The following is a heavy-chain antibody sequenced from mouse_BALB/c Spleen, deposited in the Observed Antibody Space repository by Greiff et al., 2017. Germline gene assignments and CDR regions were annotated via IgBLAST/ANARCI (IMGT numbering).Heavy chain of an antibody. Sequence: VHVKQSGPELVKPGASVKISCKASGYTFTDYNMHWVKQSHGKSLEWIGYIYPYNGGTGYNQKFKSKATLTVDNSSSTAYMELRSLTSEDSAVYYCALGDYDYAMDYWGQGTSVTVSS. J-gene: IGHJ4*01. CDR1: GYTFTDYN. CDR2: IYPYNGGT. CDR3: ALGDYDYAMDY. D-gene: IGHD1-1*01. V-gene: IGHV1S29*02.